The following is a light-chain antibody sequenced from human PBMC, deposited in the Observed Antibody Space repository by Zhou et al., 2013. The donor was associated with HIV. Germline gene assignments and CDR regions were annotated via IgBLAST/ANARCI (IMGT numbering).Light chain of an antibody. CDR1: QGIRND. CDR3: LQHNSLPQT. Sequence: DIQMTQSPSSLSASVGDRVTITCRASQGIRNDLGWYQQKPGKAPKRLIYSASSLQSGSHQGSAAVDLGQNSLSQSAACTLKILQLYFCLQHNSLPQTFGQGTKVEIK. V-gene: IGKV1-17*01. CDR2: SAS. J-gene: IGKJ1*01.